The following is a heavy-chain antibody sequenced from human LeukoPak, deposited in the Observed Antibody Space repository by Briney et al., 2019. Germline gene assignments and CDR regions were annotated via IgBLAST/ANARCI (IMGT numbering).Heavy chain of an antibody. Sequence: SLRLSCAASGFIFDNYAMHWVRQAPGKGLEWLSIISWNSGYIGYADSVKGRFTISRDNANKSLELQMNSLRAEDTAFYYCAKVRGTYSSGYFFDYWGQGTLVTVSS. J-gene: IGHJ4*02. V-gene: IGHV3-9*01. CDR2: ISWNSGYI. CDR1: GFIFDNYA. CDR3: AKVRGTYSSGYFFDY. D-gene: IGHD6-19*01.